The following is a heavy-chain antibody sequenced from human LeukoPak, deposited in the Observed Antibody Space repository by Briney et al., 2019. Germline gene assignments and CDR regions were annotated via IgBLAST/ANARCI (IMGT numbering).Heavy chain of an antibody. CDR3: ARECCSGGSCLVDY. Sequence: GGSLRLSCAASGFSFSSYAMSWVRQAPGKGLEWVSAISGSGGSTYYAGSVNGRFTISRDNSKNTLYLQMNSLRAEDTAVYYCARECCSGGSCLVDYWGQGSLVTVSS. V-gene: IGHV3-23*01. D-gene: IGHD2-15*01. J-gene: IGHJ4*02. CDR1: GFSFSSYA. CDR2: ISGSGGST.